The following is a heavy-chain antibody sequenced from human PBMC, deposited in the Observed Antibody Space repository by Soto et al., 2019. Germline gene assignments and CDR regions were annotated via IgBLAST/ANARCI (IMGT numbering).Heavy chain of an antibody. J-gene: IGHJ4*02. V-gene: IGHV3-7*05. CDR2: IKLDGSEK. Sequence: EVQLVESGGGLVQPGGSLRLSCAASGFTFSSFWMSWVRQAPGTGLEWVANIKLDGSEKYYGDSVKGRFIISRDNAKSSLYLQMNRLRVEDRAVYYCVRGRGSSGYIYWGQGTLVTVSS. D-gene: IGHD3-22*01. CDR3: VRGRGSSGYIY. CDR1: GFTFSSFW.